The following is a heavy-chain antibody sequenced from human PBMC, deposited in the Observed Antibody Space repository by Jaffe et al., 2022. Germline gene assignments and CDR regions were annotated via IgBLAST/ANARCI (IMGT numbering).Heavy chain of an antibody. Sequence: EVQLVESGGGLVKPGGSLRLSCAASGFTFSSYSMNWVRQAPGKGLEWVSSISSSSSYIYYADSVKGRFTISRDNAKNSLYLQMNSLRAEDTAVYYCARVGKEVWEYSGYEAAPDYWGQGTLVTVSS. D-gene: IGHD5-12*01. J-gene: IGHJ4*02. CDR1: GFTFSSYS. CDR2: ISSSSSYI. V-gene: IGHV3-21*01. CDR3: ARVGKEVWEYSGYEAAPDY.